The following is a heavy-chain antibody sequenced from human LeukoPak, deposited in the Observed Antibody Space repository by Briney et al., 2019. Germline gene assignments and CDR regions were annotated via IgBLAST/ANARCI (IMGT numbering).Heavy chain of an antibody. CDR2: ITTYNGNT. J-gene: IGHJ4*02. CDR1: AYTFTGYY. D-gene: IGHD4-17*01. Sequence: ASVKVSCKASAYTFTGYYMHWVRQAPGQGLEWMGWITTYNGNTNYAQKLQGRVTMTTDTSTSTAYMELRSLISDDTAVYYCARVGYGDYRTFDYWGQGTLVTVSS. CDR3: ARVGYGDYRTFDY. V-gene: IGHV1-18*04.